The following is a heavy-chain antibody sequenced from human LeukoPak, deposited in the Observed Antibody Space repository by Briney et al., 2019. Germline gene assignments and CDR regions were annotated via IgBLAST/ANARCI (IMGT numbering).Heavy chain of an antibody. Sequence: PSETLSLTCAAYGGSFSGYYWSWIRQPPGKGLEWIGEINHSGSTNYNPSLKSRVTISVDTSKNQFSLKLSSVTAADTAVYYCARGPRGGGDYWGQGTLVTVSS. CDR2: INHSGST. D-gene: IGHD4-23*01. CDR1: GGSFSGYY. CDR3: ARGPRGGGDY. J-gene: IGHJ4*02. V-gene: IGHV4-34*01.